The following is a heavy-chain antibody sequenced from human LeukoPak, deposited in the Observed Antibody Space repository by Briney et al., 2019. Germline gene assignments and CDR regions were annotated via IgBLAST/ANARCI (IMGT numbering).Heavy chain of an antibody. CDR3: TSIRPGSYFDY. Sequence: GGSLRLSCAASGFVLSTYSMSWVRQAPGKGLEWVSYITTTSSATYYADSVKGRFTISRDNAKDSLYLQMNSLRDEDTAIYYCTSIRPGSYFDYWGQGSLVTVSS. D-gene: IGHD1-14*01. V-gene: IGHV3-48*02. CDR1: GFVLSTYS. J-gene: IGHJ4*02. CDR2: ITTTSSAT.